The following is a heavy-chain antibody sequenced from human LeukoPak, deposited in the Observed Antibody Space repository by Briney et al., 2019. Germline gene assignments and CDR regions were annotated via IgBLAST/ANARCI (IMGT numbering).Heavy chain of an antibody. Sequence: ASVKVSCKASGYTFTSYDINWVRQATGQGLEWMGWMNPNSGNTGYAQKFQGRVTMTRNTSISTAYMELSSLRSEDTAVYYCARGVMTYYYMDVWGKGTTVIVSS. CDR3: ARGVMTYYYMDV. CDR1: GYTFTSYD. J-gene: IGHJ6*03. CDR2: MNPNSGNT. D-gene: IGHD2-21*01. V-gene: IGHV1-8*01.